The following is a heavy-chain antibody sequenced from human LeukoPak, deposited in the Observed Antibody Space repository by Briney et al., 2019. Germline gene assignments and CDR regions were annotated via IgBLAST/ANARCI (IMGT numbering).Heavy chain of an antibody. CDR1: GFTFSLYN. CDR3: AREGASNGYQYGMDV. D-gene: IGHD5-12*01. J-gene: IGHJ6*02. V-gene: IGHV3-30*04. CDR2: ISFGGSPT. Sequence: GGSLRLSCAGSGFTFSLYNMHWVRQAPGKGLEWVALISFGGSPTYYAHSVRGRFTISRDNSKNKLFLQMSSLKAEDTAVYFCAREGASNGYQYGMDVWGQGTTVSVSS.